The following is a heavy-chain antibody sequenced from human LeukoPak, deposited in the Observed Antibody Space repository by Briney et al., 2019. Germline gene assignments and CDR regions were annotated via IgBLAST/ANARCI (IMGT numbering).Heavy chain of an antibody. V-gene: IGHV1-8*01. J-gene: IGHJ4*02. CDR2: MNPNSGNT. CDR3: ARATRILTGYYPLYYFDY. Sequence: SVKVSCKASGYTFTSYDINWVRQATGQGLEWMGWMNPNSGNTGYAQKFQGRVTMTRNTSISTAYMELSSLRSKDTAVYYCARATRILTGYYPLYYFDYWGQGTLVTVSS. CDR1: GYTFTSYD. D-gene: IGHD3-9*01.